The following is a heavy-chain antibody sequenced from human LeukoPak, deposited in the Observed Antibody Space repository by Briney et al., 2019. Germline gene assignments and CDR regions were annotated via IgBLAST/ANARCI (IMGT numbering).Heavy chain of an antibody. D-gene: IGHD2-2*01. CDR3: ARVNIVVDHSLGY. CDR1: GFTFSSYA. V-gene: IGHV3-30-3*01. CDR2: ISYDGSNK. Sequence: PGGSLRLSCAASGFTFSSYAMHWVRQAPGKGLEWVAVISYDGSNKYYADSVKGRFTISRDNSKNTLYLQMNSLRAEDTAVYYCARVNIVVDHSLGYWGQGTLVTVSS. J-gene: IGHJ4*02.